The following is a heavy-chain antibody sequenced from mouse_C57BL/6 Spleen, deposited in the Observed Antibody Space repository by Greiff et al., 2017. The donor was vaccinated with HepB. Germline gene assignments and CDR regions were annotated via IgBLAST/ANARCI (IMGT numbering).Heavy chain of an antibody. J-gene: IGHJ2*01. D-gene: IGHD1-1*01. Sequence: QVQLKQSGAELVRPGTSVKVSCKASGYAFTNYLIEWVKQRPGQGLEWIGVINPGSGGTNYNEKFKGKATLTADKSSSTAYMQLSSLTSEDSAVYFCARSYYGSSLDYWGQGTTLTVSS. V-gene: IGHV1-54*01. CDR3: ARSYYGSSLDY. CDR1: GYAFTNYL. CDR2: INPGSGGT.